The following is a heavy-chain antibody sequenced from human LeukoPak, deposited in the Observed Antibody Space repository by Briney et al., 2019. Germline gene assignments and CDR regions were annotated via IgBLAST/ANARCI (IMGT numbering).Heavy chain of an antibody. V-gene: IGHV3-48*04. D-gene: IGHD3-3*01. CDR3: ASREATYYDFWSGHTLDDY. CDR2: ISSSGSTI. Sequence: GSLRLSCAVSGFTFSTFAMNWVRQAPGKGLEWVSYISSSGSTIYYADSVKGRFTISRDNAKNSLYLQMNSLRAEDTAVYYCASREATYYDFWSGHTLDDYWGQGTLVTVSS. J-gene: IGHJ4*02. CDR1: GFTFSTFA.